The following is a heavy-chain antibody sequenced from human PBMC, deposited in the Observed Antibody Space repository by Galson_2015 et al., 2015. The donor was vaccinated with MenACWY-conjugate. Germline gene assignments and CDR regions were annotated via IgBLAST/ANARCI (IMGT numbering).Heavy chain of an antibody. Sequence: LRLSCAASGFPFRSYAMHWVRQAPGKGLEWVAVISYDGSNKYYADSVKGRFTISRDNSKNTLYLQMNSLRAEDTAVYYCARVKYSGSYYFDYWGQGTLVTVSS. J-gene: IGHJ4*02. D-gene: IGHD1-26*01. CDR1: GFPFRSYA. CDR3: ARVKYSGSYYFDY. V-gene: IGHV3-30*04. CDR2: ISYDGSNK.